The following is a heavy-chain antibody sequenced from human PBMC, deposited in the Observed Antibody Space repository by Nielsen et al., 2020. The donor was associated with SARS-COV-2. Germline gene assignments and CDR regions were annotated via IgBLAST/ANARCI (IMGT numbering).Heavy chain of an antibody. CDR2: VYYSGYT. D-gene: IGHD2-2*01. J-gene: IGHJ6*03. V-gene: IGHV4-59*01. CDR1: GGSMNAYY. CDR3: ARVGYCSSPSCYTSYMDV. Sequence: GSLRLSCSVSGGSMNAYYWNWIRQSPGKGLEWIGYVYYSGYTKYNPSLKSRVTISVDTSKSQFSLTLSSVTAADTAIYYCARVGYCSSPSCYTSYMDVWGKGTTVTVSS.